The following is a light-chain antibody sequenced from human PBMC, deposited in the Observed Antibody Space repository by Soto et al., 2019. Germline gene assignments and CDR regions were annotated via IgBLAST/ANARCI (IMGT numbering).Light chain of an antibody. CDR1: SSDVDFYNY. Sequence: QSALTQPPSASGSPGQSVTISCSGISSDVDFYNYVSWYQQHPGKAPKLVIFEVTKRPSGVPDRFSGSKSGTSASLAISGLQSEDEADYYCAAWDDSLNGYVFGTGTKLTVL. CDR3: AAWDDSLNGYV. CDR2: EVT. V-gene: IGLV2-8*01. J-gene: IGLJ1*01.